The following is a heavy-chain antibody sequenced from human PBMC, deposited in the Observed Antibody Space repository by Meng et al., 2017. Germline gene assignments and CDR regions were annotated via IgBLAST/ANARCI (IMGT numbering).Heavy chain of an antibody. CDR2: ISGSGGST. V-gene: IGHV3-23*01. Sequence: GESLKISCAASGFTFSSYAMSWVRQAPGKGLEWVSAISGSGGSTYYADSVKGRFTISRDHSKNTLYLQMNSLRAEDTAVYYCAKDPYYYGSGSPRYFDYWGQGTLVTVSS. CDR1: GFTFSSYA. CDR3: AKDPYYYGSGSPRYFDY. J-gene: IGHJ4*02. D-gene: IGHD3-10*01.